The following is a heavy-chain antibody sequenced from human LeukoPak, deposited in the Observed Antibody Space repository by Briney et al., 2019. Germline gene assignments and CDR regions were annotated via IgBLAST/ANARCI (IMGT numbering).Heavy chain of an antibody. CDR2: INHSGST. D-gene: IGHD6-19*01. V-gene: IGHV4-34*01. Sequence: PSETLSLTCAVYGGSFSGYYWSWIRQPPGKGLEWIGEINHSGSTNYNPSLKSRVTISVDTSKNQFSLKLSSVTAADTAVYYCARVGVAVAGSENDYWGQGTLVTVSS. J-gene: IGHJ4*02. CDR1: GGSFSGYY. CDR3: ARVGVAVAGSENDY.